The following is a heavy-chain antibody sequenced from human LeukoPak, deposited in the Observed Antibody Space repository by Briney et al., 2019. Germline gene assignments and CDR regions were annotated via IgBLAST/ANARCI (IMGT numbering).Heavy chain of an antibody. V-gene: IGHV3-74*01. CDR2: ITSDGRTT. Sequence: GGSLRLSCAASGFTFSTYWMYWVRQAPGKGLGWVSRITSDGRTTSYADSVKGRFTISRDNAKNSLSLQVSSLRAEDTAVYYCTRGGATSSWYWFFWGQGTLVTVSS. J-gene: IGHJ4*02. D-gene: IGHD6-13*01. CDR3: TRGGATSSWYWFF. CDR1: GFTFSTYW.